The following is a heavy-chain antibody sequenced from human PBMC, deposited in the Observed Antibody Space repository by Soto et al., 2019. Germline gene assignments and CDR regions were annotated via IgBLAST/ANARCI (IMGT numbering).Heavy chain of an antibody. D-gene: IGHD3-16*01. Sequence: PSETLSLTCTVSGGSITNSNFYWGWIRQPPGEGLDWIGGFYYGGNTYYNPSLKSRVTISVDTSKNQFSLNLSSVTAADTAVYYCATHKPWGSLVYWGQGTLVTVSS. CDR3: ATHKPWGSLVY. V-gene: IGHV4-39*01. CDR2: FYYGGNT. J-gene: IGHJ4*02. CDR1: GGSITNSNFY.